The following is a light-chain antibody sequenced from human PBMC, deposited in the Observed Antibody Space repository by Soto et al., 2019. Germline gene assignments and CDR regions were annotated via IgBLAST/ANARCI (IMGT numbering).Light chain of an antibody. CDR3: QQRSNWPYT. CDR1: QSVSNC. CDR2: DAS. Sequence: EIVLTQSPATLSLSPGERATLSCRASQSVSNCLVWYHQNPGQAPRLLIYDASKRATAIPARFSGSGSGTDFTLTISSLEPEDFAVYYCQQRSNWPYTFGQGTKLEIK. V-gene: IGKV3-11*01. J-gene: IGKJ2*01.